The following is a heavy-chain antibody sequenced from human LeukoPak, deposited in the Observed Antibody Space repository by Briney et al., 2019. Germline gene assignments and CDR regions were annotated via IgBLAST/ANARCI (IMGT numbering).Heavy chain of an antibody. CDR2: IYTSGST. CDR1: GGSISSGSYY. V-gene: IGHV4-61*02. CDR3: ARGTVDYCSGGSCYLYYFDY. Sequence: SETLSLTCTVSGGSISSGSYYWSWIRQPAGKGLEWIGRIYTSGSTNYNPSLKSRVTISVDTSKNQFSLKLSSVTAADTAVYYCARGTVDYCSGGSCYLYYFDYWGQGTLVTVSS. J-gene: IGHJ4*02. D-gene: IGHD2-15*01.